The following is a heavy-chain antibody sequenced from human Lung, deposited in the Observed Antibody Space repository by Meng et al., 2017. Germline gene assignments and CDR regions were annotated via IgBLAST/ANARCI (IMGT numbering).Heavy chain of an antibody. Sequence: EVQLLEPGGDLVQPGGSLRLSCAGSGFRFSNYAMSWVRQAPGKGPEWVSAISDNGGSTYYRDSVKGRFTMSRDNSKNTLYLQMNSLRAEDTAVYYCAIDRGYSSSTFVDHWGQGTLVTVSS. V-gene: IGHV3-23*01. D-gene: IGHD6-6*01. CDR1: GFRFSNYA. CDR2: ISDNGGST. CDR3: AIDRGYSSSTFVDH. J-gene: IGHJ4*02.